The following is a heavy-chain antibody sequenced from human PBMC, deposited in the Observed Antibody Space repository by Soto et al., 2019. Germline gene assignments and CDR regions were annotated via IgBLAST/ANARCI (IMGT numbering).Heavy chain of an antibody. CDR3: ARHAHYDSSGYYYYYYGMDV. D-gene: IGHD3-22*01. V-gene: IGHV4-39*01. CDR2: IYYSGNT. CDR1: GGSISSSSYY. Sequence: QLQLQESGPGLVKPSETLSLTCTVSGGSISSSSYYWGWIRQPPGKGLEWIGSIYYSGNTYYNPSLTSRVTMSVDISKNQFSLKLSSVTAADTAVYYCARHAHYDSSGYYYYYYGMDVWGQGTTVTVSS. J-gene: IGHJ6*02.